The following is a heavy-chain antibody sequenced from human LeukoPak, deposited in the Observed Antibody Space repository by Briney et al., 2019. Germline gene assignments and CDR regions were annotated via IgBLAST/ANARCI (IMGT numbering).Heavy chain of an antibody. CDR3: GSSWYAGTFDY. CDR2: ISSSSSTI. Sequence: GGSLRLSCAASGFTFSSYAMSWVRQAPGKGLEWVSYISSSSSTIYYADSVKGRFTISRDNAKNSLYLQMNSLRAEDTAVYYCGSSWYAGTFDYWGQGTLVTVSS. D-gene: IGHD6-13*01. J-gene: IGHJ4*02. V-gene: IGHV3-48*04. CDR1: GFTFSSYA.